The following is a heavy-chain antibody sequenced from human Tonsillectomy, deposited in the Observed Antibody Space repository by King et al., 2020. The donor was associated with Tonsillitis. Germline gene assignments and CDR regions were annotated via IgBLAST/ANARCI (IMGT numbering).Heavy chain of an antibody. Sequence: VQLVESGAEVKKPGASVKVSCKASGYTFTNYQMHWVRQAPGQGLEWMGISKSSGGSTTYAQKFQGRVTMTRDTSTSTVYMELSSLRSDDTAVYYCARSVAVAGIPDALDIWGQGTMVTVSS. CDR2: SKSSGGST. CDR1: GYTFTNYQ. J-gene: IGHJ3*02. CDR3: ARSVAVAGIPDALDI. V-gene: IGHV1-46*01. D-gene: IGHD6-19*01.